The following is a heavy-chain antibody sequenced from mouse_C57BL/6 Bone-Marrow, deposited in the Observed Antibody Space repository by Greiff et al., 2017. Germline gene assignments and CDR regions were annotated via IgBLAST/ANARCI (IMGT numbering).Heavy chain of an antibody. CDR2: ISSGGSYT. CDR1: GFTFSSYG. Sequence: DVMLVESGGDLVKPGGSLKLSCAASGFTFSSYGMSWVRQTPDKRLEWVATISSGGSYTYYPASVKVRFTISRDNDKNTLYLQMSILQAEDTARSYCAGPNWAFAYWGQGTLVTVSA. CDR3: AGPNWAFAY. V-gene: IGHV5-6*02. J-gene: IGHJ3*01. D-gene: IGHD4-1*01.